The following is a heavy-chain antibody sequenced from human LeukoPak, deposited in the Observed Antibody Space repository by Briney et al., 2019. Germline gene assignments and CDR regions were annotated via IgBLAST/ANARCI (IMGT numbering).Heavy chain of an antibody. J-gene: IGHJ6*02. CDR3: ARIPVGGYCSSTSCYSAPPYYYYGMDV. CDR1: GGSISSYY. V-gene: IGHV4-34*01. D-gene: IGHD2-2*01. CDR2: INHSGST. Sequence: SETLSLTCTVSGGSISSYYWSWIRQPPGKGLEWIGEINHSGSTNYNPSLKSRVTISVDTSKNQFSLKLSSVTAADTAVYYCARIPVGGYCSSTSCYSAPPYYYYGMDVWGQGTTVTVSS.